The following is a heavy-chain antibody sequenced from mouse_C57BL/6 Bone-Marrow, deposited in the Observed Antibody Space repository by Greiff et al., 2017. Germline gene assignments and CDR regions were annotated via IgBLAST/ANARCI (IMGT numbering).Heavy chain of an antibody. CDR3: ASDGGNHAEVSYFDY. Sequence: EVKLVESEGGLVQPGSSMKLSCTASGFTFSDYYMAWVRQVPEKGLEWVANINYDGSSTYYLDSLKSRFIISIDNAKNILYLQMSSLKSEDTATYYCASDGGNHAEVSYFDYWGKGTTLTVSS. CDR2: INYDGSST. CDR1: GFTFSDYY. J-gene: IGHJ2*01. D-gene: IGHD2-1*01. V-gene: IGHV5-16*01.